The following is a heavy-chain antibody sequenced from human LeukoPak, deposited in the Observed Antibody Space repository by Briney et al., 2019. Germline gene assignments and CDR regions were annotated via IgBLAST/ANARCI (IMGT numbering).Heavy chain of an antibody. V-gene: IGHV4-59*01. J-gene: IGHJ4*02. CDR1: GGSISSYY. Sequence: SETLSLTCTVSGGSISSYYWSWIRQPPGKGLEWIGYIYYSGSTNYNPSLKSRVTISVDTSKNQFSLKLSSVTAADTAVYYCARGVVAPHFDYWGQGTLVTVSS. D-gene: IGHD2-2*01. CDR3: ARGVVAPHFDY. CDR2: IYYSGST.